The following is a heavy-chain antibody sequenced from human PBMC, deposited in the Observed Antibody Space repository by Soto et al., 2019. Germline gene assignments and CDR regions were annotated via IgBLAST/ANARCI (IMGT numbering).Heavy chain of an antibody. CDR3: ARGDRGGSGSPASYYYSGLDV. J-gene: IGHJ6*02. Sequence: DVQLLESGGHLVQPGGSLRLYCAASGFTFSSYAMSWVRQAPGKGLEWVSSVSAGGDMTYYSDSVKGRFTISRDNSNNALFLQMNSLRIEDTALYYCARGDRGGSGSPASYYYSGLDVWGQGNTVTVS. V-gene: IGHV3-23*01. CDR2: VSAGGDMT. D-gene: IGHD3-10*01. CDR1: GFTFSSYA.